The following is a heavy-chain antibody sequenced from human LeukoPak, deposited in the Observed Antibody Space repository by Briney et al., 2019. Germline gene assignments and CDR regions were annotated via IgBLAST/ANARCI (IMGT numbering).Heavy chain of an antibody. CDR2: VRSDGNDK. CDR3: ATAGLDY. D-gene: IGHD2-21*02. V-gene: IGHV3-30*02. CDR1: EFTFSNYG. Sequence: GGSLRLSCAASEFTFSNYGMHWVRQAPGKGLEWVIFVRSDGNDKYYADSVKGRFTISRENSKNTLYLQMTSLRVEDTAIYYCATAGLDYWGQGSLVTVSS. J-gene: IGHJ4*02.